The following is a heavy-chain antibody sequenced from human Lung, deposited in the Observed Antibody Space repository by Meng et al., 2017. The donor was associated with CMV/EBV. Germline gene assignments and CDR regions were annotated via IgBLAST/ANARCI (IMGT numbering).Heavy chain of an antibody. CDR1: YTFPSYG. V-gene: IGHV1-18*01. CDR2: IRVYNGDT. D-gene: IGHD2-21*01. Sequence: YTFPSYGLNWVRQAPGQGLEWMGWIRVYNGDTKYAQKFQGRVTMTTDTSTSTAYMELRSLRSDDTAVYYCARRGPSYCGVDCLAWFDPWGQGTLVTVSS. CDR3: ARRGPSYCGVDCLAWFDP. J-gene: IGHJ5*02.